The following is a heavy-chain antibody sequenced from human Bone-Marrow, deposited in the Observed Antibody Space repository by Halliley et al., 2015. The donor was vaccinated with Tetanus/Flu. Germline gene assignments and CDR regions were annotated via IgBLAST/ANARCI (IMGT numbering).Heavy chain of an antibody. CDR2: TYYRSTWYN. D-gene: IGHD7-27*01. J-gene: IGHJ3*02. CDR3: ARGFLGTIRDGLDI. V-gene: IGHV6-1*01. CDR1: GDSVSSNSDT. Sequence: GLVKPSQTLSLTCAISGDSVSSNSDTWNWIRQSPSRGLEWLGRTYYRSTWYNDYAVSVKSRITINPDSSKNQFSLQLNSVTFEDTAVYFCARGFLGTIRDGLDIWGQGTMVTVSS.